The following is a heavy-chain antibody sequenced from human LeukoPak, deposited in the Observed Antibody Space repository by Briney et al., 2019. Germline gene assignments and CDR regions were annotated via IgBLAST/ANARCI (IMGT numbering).Heavy chain of an antibody. J-gene: IGHJ4*02. V-gene: IGHV1-2*02. Sequence: ASVRVSCKASGYTFAAYRMHWVRQAPGQGLEWMGWINPDTGDTNYAQNFQGRVTMTRYMTFTTAYMDLDSLTSDDTAVYYCARDAYFDHWGQGTLVTVSS. CDR1: GYTFAAYR. CDR2: INPDTGDT. CDR3: ARDAYFDH.